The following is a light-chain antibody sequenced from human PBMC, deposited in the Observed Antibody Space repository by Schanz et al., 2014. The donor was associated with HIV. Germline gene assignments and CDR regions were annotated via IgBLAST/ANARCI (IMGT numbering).Light chain of an antibody. CDR2: DNT. CDR3: AAWDDSLNGPV. V-gene: IGLV1-40*01. Sequence: QSLLTQPPSVSGAPGQRVTISCTGGSSNIGAGFNVHWYQHVPGTAPKLLIYDNTYRPSGVSDQFSGSKSGTSASLAISGLQSEDEANYYCAAWDDSLNGPVFGGGTKLTVL. CDR1: SSNIGAGFN. J-gene: IGLJ2*01.